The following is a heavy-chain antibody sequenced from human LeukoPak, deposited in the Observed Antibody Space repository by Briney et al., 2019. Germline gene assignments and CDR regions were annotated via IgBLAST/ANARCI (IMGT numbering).Heavy chain of an antibody. Sequence: GGSLRLSCAASGFTFSSYGMHWVRQAPGKGLEWVAVISYDGSNKYYADSVKGRFTISRDNSKNTLYLQMNSLRAEDTAVHYCAISVDILTAWGQGTLVTVSS. CDR3: AISVDILTA. CDR2: ISYDGSNK. CDR1: GFTFSSYG. D-gene: IGHD3-9*01. J-gene: IGHJ4*02. V-gene: IGHV3-30*03.